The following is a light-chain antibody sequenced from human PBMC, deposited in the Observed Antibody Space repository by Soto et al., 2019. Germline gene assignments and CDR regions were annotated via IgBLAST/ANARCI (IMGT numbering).Light chain of an antibody. Sequence: DIVMTQSPVSLAVTPGEPASISCTSSQSLLYIDGYYYLDWYLQKPGQPPQLLIYSASNRASGVPDRFSGSGSGTDFTLKISRVEAEDVGVYFCMQARQTPFTFGPGTKVDIK. CDR3: MQARQTPFT. CDR2: SAS. CDR1: QSLLYIDGYYY. V-gene: IGKV2-28*01. J-gene: IGKJ3*01.